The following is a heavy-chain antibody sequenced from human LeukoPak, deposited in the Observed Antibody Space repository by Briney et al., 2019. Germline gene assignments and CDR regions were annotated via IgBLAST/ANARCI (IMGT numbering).Heavy chain of an antibody. CDR2: IYHSGIT. Sequence: SETLSLTCAVSAYSISSGYRWGWIRQPPGTGLEWIGSIYHSGITYYNPSLKSRVTISVDTSKNQFSLKLSSVTAADTAVYYCARTDYYDSSGGLPGYFDYWGQGTLVTVSS. CDR1: AYSISSGYR. D-gene: IGHD3-22*01. CDR3: ARTDYYDSSGGLPGYFDY. V-gene: IGHV4-38-2*01. J-gene: IGHJ4*02.